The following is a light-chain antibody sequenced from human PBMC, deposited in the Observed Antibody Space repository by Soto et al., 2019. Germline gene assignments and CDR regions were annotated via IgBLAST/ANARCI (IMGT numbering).Light chain of an antibody. Sequence: QSALTQPPSVSGAPGQRVTISCTGSSSNIGAGYDVHWYQQLPGTAPKLLIYGNSNRPSGVPDRFSGSKSGTSASLAITGLQAEDEADYYCQSYDSSLSGSVFGGGTKRTV. J-gene: IGLJ2*01. CDR2: GNS. V-gene: IGLV1-40*01. CDR1: SSNIGAGYD. CDR3: QSYDSSLSGSV.